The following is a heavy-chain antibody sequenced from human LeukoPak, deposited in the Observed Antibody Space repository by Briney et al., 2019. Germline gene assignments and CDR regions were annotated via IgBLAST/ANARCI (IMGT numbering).Heavy chain of an antibody. CDR2: IYTSGST. Sequence: SQTLSLTCTVSGGSISSGSYYWGWIRQPAGKGLEWIGRIYTSGSTNYNPSLKSRVTISVDTSKNQFSLKLSSVTAADTAVYYCARFPKPYCSGGSCYSGYYFDYWGQGTLVTVSS. V-gene: IGHV4-61*02. D-gene: IGHD2-15*01. CDR3: ARFPKPYCSGGSCYSGYYFDY. J-gene: IGHJ4*02. CDR1: GGSISSGSYY.